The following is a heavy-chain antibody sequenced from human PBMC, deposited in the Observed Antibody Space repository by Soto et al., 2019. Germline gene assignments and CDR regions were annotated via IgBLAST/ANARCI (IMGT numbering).Heavy chain of an antibody. Sequence: GGSLRLSCAASGFTFSDYAMSWVRQAPEKGLEWVSAISGSGGNTYYADSVKGRFTISRDNSKNTLYLQMNSLRAEDTAVYYCAKDRHSGYCSGGRCYSVPLDYWGQGTLVTVSS. D-gene: IGHD2-15*01. CDR2: ISGSGGNT. V-gene: IGHV3-23*01. CDR3: AKDRHSGYCSGGRCYSVPLDY. J-gene: IGHJ4*02. CDR1: GFTFSDYA.